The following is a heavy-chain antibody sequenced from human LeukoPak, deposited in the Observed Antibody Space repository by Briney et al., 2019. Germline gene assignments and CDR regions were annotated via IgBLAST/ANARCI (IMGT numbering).Heavy chain of an antibody. Sequence: GGSLRLSCAVSGFTFSDYWMSWVRQAPGKGLEWVANIKKDGSEKYYVDSVKGRFTIARDKAKNSLYLQMTSLRVEDTAIYYCARVGEYCCGVSRHPGWFVPWGQGSLVPVS. CDR1: GFTFSDYW. CDR2: IKKDGSEK. D-gene: IGHD2-15*01. CDR3: ARVGEYCCGVSRHPGWFVP. J-gene: IGHJ5*02. V-gene: IGHV3-7*01.